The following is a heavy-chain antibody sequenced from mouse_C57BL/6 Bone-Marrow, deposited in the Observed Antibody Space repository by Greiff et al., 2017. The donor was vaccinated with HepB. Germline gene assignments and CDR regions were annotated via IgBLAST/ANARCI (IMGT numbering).Heavy chain of an antibody. CDR2: ISDGGSYT. J-gene: IGHJ2*01. Sequence: EVHLVESGGGLVKPGGSLKLSCAASGFTFRSYAMSWVRQTPEKRLEWVATISDGGSYTYYPDNVKGRFTISRDNAKNNLYLLRSHLKSEDTAMYYCAIDLTGTRDYWGQGTTLTVSS. V-gene: IGHV5-4*01. CDR1: GFTFRSYA. D-gene: IGHD4-1*01. CDR3: AIDLTGTRDY.